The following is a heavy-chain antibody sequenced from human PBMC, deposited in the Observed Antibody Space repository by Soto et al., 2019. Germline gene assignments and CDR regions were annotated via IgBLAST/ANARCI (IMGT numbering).Heavy chain of an antibody. J-gene: IGHJ6*02. Sequence: GESLKVSCRGSGYSFTSYLIIWVRQMPGKGLEWMGRIDPSDSYTNYSPSFQGHVTISADKSISTAYLQWSSLKASDTAMYYCARHGGGNYYYYYGMDVWGQGTTVTVSS. CDR1: GYSFTSYL. D-gene: IGHD3-3*01. CDR2: IDPSDSYT. V-gene: IGHV5-10-1*01. CDR3: ARHGGGNYYYYYGMDV.